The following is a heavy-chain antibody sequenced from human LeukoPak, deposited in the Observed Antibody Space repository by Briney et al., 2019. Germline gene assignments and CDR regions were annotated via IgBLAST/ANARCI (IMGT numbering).Heavy chain of an antibody. Sequence: ASVKVSCKASGYTFTGYYMHWVRQAPGQGLEWMGWINPNSGGTNYAQKFQGRVTMTRDTSISTAYMELSRLRSDDTAVYYCARDPGIVATIGIDYWGQGTLVTVSS. CDR1: GYTFTGYY. V-gene: IGHV1-2*02. D-gene: IGHD5-12*01. J-gene: IGHJ4*02. CDR2: INPNSGGT. CDR3: ARDPGIVATIGIDY.